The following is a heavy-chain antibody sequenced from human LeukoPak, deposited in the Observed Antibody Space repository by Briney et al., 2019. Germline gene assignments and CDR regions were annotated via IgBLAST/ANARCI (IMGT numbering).Heavy chain of an antibody. Sequence: GGSLGLSCVGSGFSFRYFAIHWVRQAPGKGLEYVSVINTDGRITYYADSVRGRFTISRDNSKNTVYLQMGSLRGDDMAVYYCTRDGGSFCDFDYWGQGALVTVSS. D-gene: IGHD1-26*01. CDR3: TRDGGSFCDFDY. CDR2: INTDGRIT. CDR1: GFSFRYFA. J-gene: IGHJ4*02. V-gene: IGHV3-64*02.